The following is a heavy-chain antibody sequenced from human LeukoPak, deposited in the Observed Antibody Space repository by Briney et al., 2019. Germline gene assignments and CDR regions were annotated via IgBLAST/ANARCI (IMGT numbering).Heavy chain of an antibody. CDR2: IYYSGST. CDR3: ASLHGGNFRIGTTIDY. J-gene: IGHJ4*02. Sequence: PSETLSLTCTVSGGSISSGDYYWSWIRQPPGKGLEWIGYIYYSGSTYYNPSLKSRVTISVDTSKNQFSLKLSSVTAADTAVYYCASLHGGNFRIGTTIDYWGQGTLVTVSS. D-gene: IGHD4-23*01. CDR1: GGSISSGDYY. V-gene: IGHV4-30-4*08.